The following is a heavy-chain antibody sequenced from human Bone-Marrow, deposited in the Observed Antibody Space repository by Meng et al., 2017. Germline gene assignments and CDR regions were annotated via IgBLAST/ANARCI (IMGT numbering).Heavy chain of an antibody. J-gene: IGHJ4*02. CDR1: GFTFSSYW. Sequence: GGSLRLSCAASGFTFSSYWMSWVRQAPGKGLEWMANIKQDGSEKYYVDSVKGRFTISRDNAKNSLYLQMNSLRAEDTAVYYCAREFWVATTSPSFDYWGQGTLVTVSS. D-gene: IGHD5-12*01. V-gene: IGHV3-7*01. CDR3: AREFWVATTSPSFDY. CDR2: IKQDGSEK.